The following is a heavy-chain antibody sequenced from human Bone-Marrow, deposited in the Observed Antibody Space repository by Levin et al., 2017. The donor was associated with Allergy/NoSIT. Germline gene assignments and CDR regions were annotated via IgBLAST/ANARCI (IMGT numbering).Heavy chain of an antibody. D-gene: IGHD1/OR15-1a*01. Sequence: ASVKVSCKASGDTFTNYAFNWVRQAPGQGLEWLGRIIPIFGKTNYAQNLQGRVTMTTDTSTGTAYMELRSLRSDDTAVYYCAKDRGTGTTGWFDPWGQGTLVTVSA. V-gene: IGHV1-18*01. CDR3: AKDRGTGTTGWFDP. CDR2: IIPIFGKT. CDR1: GDTFTNYA. J-gene: IGHJ5*02.